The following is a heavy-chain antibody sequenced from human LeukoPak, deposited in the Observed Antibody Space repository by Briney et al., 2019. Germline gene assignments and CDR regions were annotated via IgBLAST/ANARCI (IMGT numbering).Heavy chain of an antibody. CDR1: GFTFSSYW. V-gene: IGHV3-21*01. CDR3: ARSGSSGALFDY. J-gene: IGHJ4*02. D-gene: IGHD6-19*01. Sequence: GGSLRLSCGASGFTFSSYWMSWVRQAPGKGLEWVSSISSSSSYIYYADSVKGRFTISRDNAKNSLYLQMNSLGAEDTAVYYCARSGSSGALFDYWGQGTLVTVSS. CDR2: ISSSSSYI.